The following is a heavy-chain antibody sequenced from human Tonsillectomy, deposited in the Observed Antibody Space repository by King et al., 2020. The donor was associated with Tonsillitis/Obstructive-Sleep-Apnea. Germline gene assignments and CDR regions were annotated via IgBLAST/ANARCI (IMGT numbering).Heavy chain of an antibody. V-gene: IGHV3-23*04. Sequence: VQLVESGGGLVQPGGSLRLSCAASGFTFSSYAMSWVRQAPGKGLEWVSAISGSGGSTYYADSVKGRFTISRDNSKNTLYLQMNSLRAEDPDVYYCEKGGLRYCIITSCYIYFQHWGQGTLVTVSS. CDR3: EKGGLRYCIITSCYIYFQH. D-gene: IGHD2-2*02. J-gene: IGHJ1*01. CDR2: ISGSGGST. CDR1: GFTFSSYA.